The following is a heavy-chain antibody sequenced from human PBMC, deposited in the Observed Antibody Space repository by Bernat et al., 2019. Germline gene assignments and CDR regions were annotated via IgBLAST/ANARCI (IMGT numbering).Heavy chain of an antibody. CDR2: ISSNGGST. Sequence: VQLVESGGGLVQPGGSLRLSCSASGFTFSSYAMHWVRQAPGKGLEYVSAISSNGGSTYYADSVKGRFTISRDNSKNTLYLQMNSLRAEDTAVYYCATRSGGYFDYWGQGTLVTVSS. V-gene: IGHV3-64*04. CDR3: ATRSGGYFDY. CDR1: GFTFSSYA. J-gene: IGHJ4*02. D-gene: IGHD2-15*01.